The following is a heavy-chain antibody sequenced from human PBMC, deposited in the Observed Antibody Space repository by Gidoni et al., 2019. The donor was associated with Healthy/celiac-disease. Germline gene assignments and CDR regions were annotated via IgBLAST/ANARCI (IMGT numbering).Heavy chain of an antibody. CDR1: GYTFTGYY. V-gene: IGHV1-2*04. CDR2: INPNSGGT. CDR3: ARDYYGSGSSRVLYGMDV. D-gene: IGHD3-10*01. J-gene: IGHJ6*02. Sequence: QVQLVQSGAEVKKPGASVKVSCKASGYTFTGYYMHWVRQAPGQGLEWMGWINPNSGGTNYAQKFQGWVTMTRDTSISTAYMELSRLRSDDTAVYYCARDYYGSGSSRVLYGMDVWGQGTTVTVSS.